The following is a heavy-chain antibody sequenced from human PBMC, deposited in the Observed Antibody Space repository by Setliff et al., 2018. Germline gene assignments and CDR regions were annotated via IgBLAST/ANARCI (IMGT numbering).Heavy chain of an antibody. V-gene: IGHV3-7*01. CDR2: IKQDGSEK. CDR3: ARDHVYGSQYYYYYYGMDV. J-gene: IGHJ6*02. D-gene: IGHD3-10*01. CDR1: GFTFSRYW. Sequence: GGSLRLSCAASGFTFSRYWMSWVRQAPGTGLEWVANIKQDGSEKYYVDSVKGRFTISRDNAKNSLYLQMNSLRAEDTAVYYCARDHVYGSQYYYYYYGMDVWGQGTTVTVSS.